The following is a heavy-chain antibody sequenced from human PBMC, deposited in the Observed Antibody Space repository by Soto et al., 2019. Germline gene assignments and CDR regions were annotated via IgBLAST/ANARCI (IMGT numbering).Heavy chain of an antibody. CDR3: AHTHPCDDGFDP. Sequence: QITLKESGPTLVKPTQTLTLTCTFSGFSLSTSGVGVGWIRQPPGKALEWLALIYRDDEKRYSPSLKSRLTITKDTSKNQVVLTMTIMDPVDTATYYCAHTHPCDDGFDPWGQGTLVTVSS. J-gene: IGHJ5*02. CDR1: GFSLSTSGVG. CDR2: IYRDDEK. V-gene: IGHV2-5*02.